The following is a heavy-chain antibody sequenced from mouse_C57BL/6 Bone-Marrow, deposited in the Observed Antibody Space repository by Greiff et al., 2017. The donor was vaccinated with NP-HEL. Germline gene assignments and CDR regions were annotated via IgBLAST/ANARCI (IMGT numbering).Heavy chain of an antibody. CDR1: GYTFTDYN. V-gene: IGHV1-18*01. Sequence: EVQLQQSGPELVKPGASVKIPCKASGYTFTDYNMDWVKQSHGKSLEWIGDINPNNGGTIYNQKFKGKATLTVEKSSSTAYMELRSLTSEDTAVYYCARDYYGSSYGAMDYWGQGTSVTVSS. CDR2: INPNNGGT. D-gene: IGHD1-1*01. J-gene: IGHJ4*01. CDR3: ARDYYGSSYGAMDY.